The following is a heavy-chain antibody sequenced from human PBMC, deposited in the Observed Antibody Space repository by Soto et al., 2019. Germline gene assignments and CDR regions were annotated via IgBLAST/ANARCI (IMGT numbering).Heavy chain of an antibody. J-gene: IGHJ6*02. CDR1: GGSISSGGYS. CDR3: ARAHYGDYGYGMDV. V-gene: IGHV4-30-2*01. D-gene: IGHD4-17*01. CDR2: IYHSGST. Sequence: QLQLQESGSGLVKPSQTLSLTCAVSGGSISSGGYSWSWIRQPPGKGLEWIGYIYHSGSTYYNPSLKSRVTISVDRSKNQFTLKLSSVTAADTAVYYCARAHYGDYGYGMDVWGQGTTVTVSS.